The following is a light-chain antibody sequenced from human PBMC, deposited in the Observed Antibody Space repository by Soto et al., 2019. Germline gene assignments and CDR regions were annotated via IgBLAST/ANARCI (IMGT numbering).Light chain of an antibody. CDR1: SSDVGTYNY. V-gene: IGLV2-8*01. CDR2: EVS. CDR3: SSYAGSKNYF. Sequence: QSALTQPPSASGSPGQSVTISCTGTSSDVGTYNYVSWYQQHPGKAPKLMIYEVSKRPSGVPDRFSGSKSGNTASLTVSGLQAEDEADYYCSSYAGSKNYFFGTGTKLTVL. J-gene: IGLJ1*01.